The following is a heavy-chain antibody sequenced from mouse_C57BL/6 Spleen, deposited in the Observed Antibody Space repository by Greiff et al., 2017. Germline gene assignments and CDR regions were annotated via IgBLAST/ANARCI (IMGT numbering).Heavy chain of an antibody. V-gene: IGHV1-15*01. J-gene: IGHJ3*01. Sequence: VKLQQSGAELVRPGASVTLSCKASGYTFTDYEMHWVKQTPVHGLEWIGAIDPETGGTAYNQKFKGKAILTADKSSSTAYMELRSLTSEDSAVYYCTRCYSNYVGFAYWGQGTLVTVSA. CDR3: TRCYSNYVGFAY. CDR2: IDPETGGT. CDR1: GYTFTDYE. D-gene: IGHD2-5*01.